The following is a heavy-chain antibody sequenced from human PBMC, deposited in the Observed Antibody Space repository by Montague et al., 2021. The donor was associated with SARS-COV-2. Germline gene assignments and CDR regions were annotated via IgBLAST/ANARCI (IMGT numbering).Heavy chain of an antibody. CDR1: GFTFNNYG. V-gene: IGHV3-30*18. Sequence: SLRLSCAASGFTFNNYGMNWVRQAPGKGLEWVAVISYDGSIKNYADSVKGRFTISKDNFKNTLYLQMNSLRPEDTAVYYCAKGSGRFEIRPTYNWFDPWGQGTLVIVSS. CDR3: AKGSGRFEIRPTYNWFDP. CDR2: ISYDGSIK. J-gene: IGHJ5*02. D-gene: IGHD3-10*01.